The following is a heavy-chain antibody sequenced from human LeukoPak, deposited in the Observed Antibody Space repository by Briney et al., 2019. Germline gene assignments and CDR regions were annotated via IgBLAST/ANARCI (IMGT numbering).Heavy chain of an antibody. CDR1: GFTFSSYA. CDR2: ISSNGGST. J-gene: IGHJ5*02. D-gene: IGHD3-10*01. CDR3: ARDRSGSYPNWFDP. V-gene: IGHV3-64*04. Sequence: GGSLRLSCSASGFTFSSYAMHWVRQAPGKGLEYVSAISSNGGSTYYADSVKGRFTISRDNSKNTMYLQMNSLRAEDTALYYCARDRSGSYPNWFDPWGQGTLVTVSS.